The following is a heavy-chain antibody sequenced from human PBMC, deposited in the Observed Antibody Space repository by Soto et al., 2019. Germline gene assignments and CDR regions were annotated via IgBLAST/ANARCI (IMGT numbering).Heavy chain of an antibody. CDR3: ARESRGGNSDFDY. CDR2: IYYSGST. J-gene: IGHJ4*02. Sequence: PSETLSLTCTVSGGSISSGGYYWSWIRQHPGKGLEWIGYIYYSGSTYYNPSLKSRVTISVDTSKNQFSLKLSSVTAADMAVYYCARESRGGNSDFDYWGQGTLVTVSS. CDR1: GGSISSGGYY. V-gene: IGHV4-31*03. D-gene: IGHD2-21*02.